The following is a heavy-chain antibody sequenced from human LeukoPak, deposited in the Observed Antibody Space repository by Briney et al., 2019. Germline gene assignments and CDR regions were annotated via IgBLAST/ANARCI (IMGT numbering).Heavy chain of an antibody. CDR3: ARLYRLSSRVMDAFDI. CDR2: IYYSGST. D-gene: IGHD6-13*01. J-gene: IGHJ3*02. V-gene: IGHV4-30-4*01. CDR1: GGSISSGDYY. Sequence: PSETLSLTCTVSGGSISSGDYYWSWIRQPPGKGLEWIGYIYYSGSTYYNPSLKSRVTISVDTSKNQFSLKLSSVTAADTAVYYCARLYRLSSRVMDAFDIWGQGTMVTASS.